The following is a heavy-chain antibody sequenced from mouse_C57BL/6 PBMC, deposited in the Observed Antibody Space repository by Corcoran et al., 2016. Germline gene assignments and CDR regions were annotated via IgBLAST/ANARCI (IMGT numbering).Heavy chain of an antibody. V-gene: IGHV1-26*01. Sequence: EVQLQQSGPELVKPGASVKISCKASGYTFTDYYMNWVKQSHGKSLEWIGDINPNNGGTSYNQKFKGKATLTVDKSSSTAYMELRSLTSEDSAVYYCAGYYYGSSYVWFAYWGQGTLVTVSA. CDR2: INPNNGGT. CDR1: GYTFTDYY. D-gene: IGHD1-1*01. CDR3: AGYYYGSSYVWFAY. J-gene: IGHJ3*01.